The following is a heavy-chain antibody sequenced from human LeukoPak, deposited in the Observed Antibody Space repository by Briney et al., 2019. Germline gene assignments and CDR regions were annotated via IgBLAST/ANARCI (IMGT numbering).Heavy chain of an antibody. V-gene: IGHV3-43*02. CDR2: MSADGGST. J-gene: IGHJ4*02. CDR1: GLNFDDSA. Sequence: GGSLRLSCVASGLNFDDSAMHCVRQAPGKGLEWVSLMSADGGSTFSADSVKGRFTISRDNSKNSLYLQMNSLRSEDTAMYYCAKESGKFDYWGQGTLVAVSS. CDR3: AKESGKFDY.